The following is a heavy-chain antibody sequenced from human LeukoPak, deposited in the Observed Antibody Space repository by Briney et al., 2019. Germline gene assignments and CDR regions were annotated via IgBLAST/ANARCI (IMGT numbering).Heavy chain of an antibody. D-gene: IGHD6-13*01. V-gene: IGHV3-9*01. CDR3: AKDKGSSWYGSWFNP. CDR2: ISWNSGSI. J-gene: IGHJ5*02. CDR1: GFTFDDYA. Sequence: PGRSLRLSCAASGFTFDDYAMHWVRQAPGKGLEWVSGISWNSGSIGYADSVKGRFTISRDNAKNSLYLQMNSLRAEDTALYYCAKDKGSSWYGSWFNPWGQGTLVTVSS.